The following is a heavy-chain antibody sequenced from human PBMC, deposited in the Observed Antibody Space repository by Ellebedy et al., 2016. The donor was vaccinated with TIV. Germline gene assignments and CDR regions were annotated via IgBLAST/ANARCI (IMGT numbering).Heavy chain of an antibody. CDR1: GFTFSHW. J-gene: IGHJ4*02. CDR2: ISRDGDIR. CDR3: ATDEGGSYDS. D-gene: IGHD1-26*01. Sequence: GESLKISCAASGFTFSHWMHWVRQAPGKGLEWVSRISRDGDIRGYAEFAKGRFTVSRDNTKNTLYLQMSGLRADDSAVYYCATDEGGSYDSWGQGTRVSVSS. V-gene: IGHV3-74*01.